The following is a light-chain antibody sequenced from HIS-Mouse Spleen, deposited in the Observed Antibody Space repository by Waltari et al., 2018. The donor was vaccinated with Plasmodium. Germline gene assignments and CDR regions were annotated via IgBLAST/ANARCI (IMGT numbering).Light chain of an antibody. J-gene: IGKJ2*01. CDR2: GAS. V-gene: IGKV3-15*01. Sequence: EIVITPSPATLSVSPGERATRSFSASQSVSSNLAWYQQKPGQAPRLLIYGASTRATGIPARFSGSGSGTEFTLTISSMQSEDFAVYYCQQYNNWPPYTFGQGTKLEIK. CDR3: QQYNNWPPYT. CDR1: QSVSSN.